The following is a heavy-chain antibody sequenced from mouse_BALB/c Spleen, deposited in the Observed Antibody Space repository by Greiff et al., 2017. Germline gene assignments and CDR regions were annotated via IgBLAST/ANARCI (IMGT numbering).Heavy chain of an antibody. CDR3: ARWNWDGLAY. V-gene: IGHV3-2*02. CDR1: GYSITSDYA. Sequence: EVQLQQSGPGLVKPSQSLSLTCTVTGYSITSDYAWNWIRQFPGNKLEWMGYISYSGSTSYNPSLKSRISITRDTSKNQFFLQLNSVTTEDTATYYCARWNWDGLAYWGQGTLVTVSA. D-gene: IGHD4-1*01. J-gene: IGHJ3*01. CDR2: ISYSGST.